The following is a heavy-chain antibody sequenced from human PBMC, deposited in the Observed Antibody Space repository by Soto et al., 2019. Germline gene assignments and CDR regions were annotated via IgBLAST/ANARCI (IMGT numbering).Heavy chain of an antibody. CDR2: INPSGGST. D-gene: IGHD3-22*01. CDR1: GYTFTSYY. CDR3: ASQRITMIPENWFDP. Sequence: GASVKVSCKASGYTFTSYYMHWVRQAPGQGLEWMGIINPSGGSTSYAQKFQGRVTMTRDTSTSTVYMELSSLRSEDTAVYYCASQRITMIPENWFDPWGQGTLVTVSS. J-gene: IGHJ5*02. V-gene: IGHV1-46*03.